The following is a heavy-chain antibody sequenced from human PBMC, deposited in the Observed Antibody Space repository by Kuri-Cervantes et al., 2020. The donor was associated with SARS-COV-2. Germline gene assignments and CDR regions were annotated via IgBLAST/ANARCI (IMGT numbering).Heavy chain of an antibody. CDR2: INPNSGGT. J-gene: IGHJ5*02. V-gene: IGHV1-2*02. CDR1: GYIFTEYY. CDR3: ARGGLAVAGRVWFYP. D-gene: IGHD6-19*01. Sequence: ASVKVSCKASGYIFTEYYMHWVRQAPGQGLEWMGWINPNSGGTNYTQRFQGRVTMTRDTSISTACMELSRLRSDDTAVYYCARGGLAVAGRVWFYPWGRGTL.